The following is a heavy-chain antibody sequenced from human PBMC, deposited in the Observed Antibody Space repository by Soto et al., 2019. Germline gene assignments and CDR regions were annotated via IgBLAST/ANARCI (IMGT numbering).Heavy chain of an antibody. CDR2: IYYSGST. J-gene: IGHJ4*02. V-gene: IGHV4-39*01. CDR1: GGSISSSSYY. Sequence: SETLSLTCTVSGGSISSSSYYWGWIRQPPGKGLEWIGSIYYSGSTYYNPSLKSRVTISVDTSKNQFSLKLGSVTAADTAVYYCARRAAARRRVSGGPFDYWGQGTLVTVSS. D-gene: IGHD6-6*01. CDR3: ARRAAARRRVSGGPFDY.